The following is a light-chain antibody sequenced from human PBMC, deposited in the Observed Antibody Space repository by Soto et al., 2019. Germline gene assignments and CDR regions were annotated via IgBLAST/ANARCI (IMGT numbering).Light chain of an antibody. CDR3: SSYTSSSLLV. Sequence: QSALTQPASVSGSPGQSITISCTGTSSDVGGYNSVSWYQQHPGKVPKLMIYDVSNRPLGVSDRFSGSKSGNTAALTISGLQAEDEADYYCSSYTSSSLLVFGGGTKVTVL. CDR1: SSDVGGYNS. CDR2: DVS. V-gene: IGLV2-14*01. J-gene: IGLJ2*01.